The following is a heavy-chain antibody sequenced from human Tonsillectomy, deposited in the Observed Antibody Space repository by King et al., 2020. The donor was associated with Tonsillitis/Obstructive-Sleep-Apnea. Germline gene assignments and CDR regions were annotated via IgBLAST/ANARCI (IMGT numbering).Heavy chain of an antibody. J-gene: IGHJ6*02. V-gene: IGHV4-34*01. CDR3: ARGSYSYNAMDV. Sequence: VQLPQWGAGLLKPSETLSLTCAVYGGSFSAYYWSWIRQPPGKGLEWIGEIIDSGGTNYNPSLKSRVTKSVDTSKNQFSLNLSSVAAADTAVYYCARGSYSYNAMDVWGQGTTVTVSS. D-gene: IGHD5-18*01. CDR1: GGSFSAYY. CDR2: IIDSGGT.